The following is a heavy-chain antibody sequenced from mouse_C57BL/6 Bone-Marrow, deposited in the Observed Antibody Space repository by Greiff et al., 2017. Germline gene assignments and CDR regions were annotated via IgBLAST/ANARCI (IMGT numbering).Heavy chain of an antibody. Sequence: VHLVESGPGLVAPSQSLSITCTVSGFSFTSYAISWVRQPPGKGLEWLGVIWTGGGTNYNSALKSRLSISNDNSKCQVFLKMNSLQTDDTASYYCARNGRYNGSSSFAYGGQGTLVTVSA. V-gene: IGHV2-9-1*01. CDR1: GFSFTSYA. J-gene: IGHJ3*01. CDR3: ARNGRYNGSSSFAY. CDR2: IWTGGGT. D-gene: IGHD1-1*01.